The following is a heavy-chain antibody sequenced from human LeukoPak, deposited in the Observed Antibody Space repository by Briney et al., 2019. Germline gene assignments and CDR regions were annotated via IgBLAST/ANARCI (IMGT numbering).Heavy chain of an antibody. Sequence: ASVKVSCKASGYTFTGYYMHWVRQAPGQGLEWMGWINPNSGGTNYAQKFQGRVTMTRDTSISTAYMELGRLRSDDTAVYYCARVVATVSYYYYYMDVWGKGTTVTVSS. D-gene: IGHD4-11*01. V-gene: IGHV1-2*02. CDR2: INPNSGGT. J-gene: IGHJ6*03. CDR3: ARVVATVSYYYYYMDV. CDR1: GYTFTGYY.